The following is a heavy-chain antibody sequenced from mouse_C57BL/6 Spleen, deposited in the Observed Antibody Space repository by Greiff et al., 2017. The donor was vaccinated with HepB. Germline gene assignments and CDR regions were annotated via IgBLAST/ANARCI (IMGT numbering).Heavy chain of an antibody. CDR3: ARDTPLTGTTSYYFDY. Sequence: EVQRVESGGDLVKPGGSLKLSCAASGFTFSSYGMSWVRQTPDKRLEWVATISSGGSYTYYPDSVKGRFTISRDNAKNTLYLQMSSLKSEDTAMYYCARDTPLTGTTSYYFDYWGQGTTLTVSS. V-gene: IGHV5-6*01. J-gene: IGHJ2*01. CDR1: GFTFSSYG. CDR2: ISSGGSYT. D-gene: IGHD4-1*01.